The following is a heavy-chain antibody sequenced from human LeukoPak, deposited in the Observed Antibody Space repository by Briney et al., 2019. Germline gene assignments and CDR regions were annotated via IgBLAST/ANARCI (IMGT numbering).Heavy chain of an antibody. D-gene: IGHD3-10*01. CDR3: ARGRGSSGPRDWFDT. J-gene: IGHJ5*02. V-gene: IGHV1-8*01. CDR2: MNPHSGSP. Sequence: ASVKVSCKPSGYTLISYDIYWVRQAAGQGLEWMGWMNPHSGSPGYAQKLQGRVTMHRHTTISTDYMELSSLRSDDAAVYYCARGRGSSGPRDWFDTWGQGSLVTVSS. CDR1: GYTLISYD.